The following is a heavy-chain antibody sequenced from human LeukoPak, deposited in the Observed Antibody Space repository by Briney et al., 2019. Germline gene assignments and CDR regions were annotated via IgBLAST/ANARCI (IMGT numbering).Heavy chain of an antibody. Sequence: SETLSLTCAVDGGSFSGYYWSWIRQPPGKGLEWIGYIYYSGSTNYNPSLKSRVTISVDTSKNQFSLKLSSVTAADTAVYYCARHRGSSPLYDYWGQGTLVTVSS. V-gene: IGHV4-59*08. J-gene: IGHJ4*02. CDR2: IYYSGST. CDR3: ARHRGSSPLYDY. D-gene: IGHD6-13*01. CDR1: GGSFSGYY.